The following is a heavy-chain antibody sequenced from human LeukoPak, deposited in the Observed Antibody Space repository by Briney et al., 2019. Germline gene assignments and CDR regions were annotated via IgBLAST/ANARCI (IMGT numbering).Heavy chain of an antibody. Sequence: SETLSLTCTVSGGSISSGSYYWSWIRQPAGKGLEWIVRIYTSGSTNYNPSLKSRVTISVDTSKTQFSLKLSSVTAADTAVYYCARVSSVVVTAPWANYYYYYYMDVWGKGTTVTVSS. D-gene: IGHD2-21*02. J-gene: IGHJ6*03. V-gene: IGHV4-61*02. CDR3: ARVSSVVVTAPWANYYYYYYMDV. CDR2: IYTSGST. CDR1: GGSISSGSYY.